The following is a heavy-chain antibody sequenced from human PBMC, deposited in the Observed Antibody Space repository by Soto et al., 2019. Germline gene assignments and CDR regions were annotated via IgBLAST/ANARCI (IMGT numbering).Heavy chain of an antibody. Sequence: QVQLQESGPGLVKPSETLSLTCTVSGGSISSSSYYWGWIRQPPGKGLEWIGSIYYSGSIYYNLSLRGRVTISVDTSKNQFSLKLSSVTAADTAVYYCAMIAEAFDYWGQGTLVTVSS. CDR1: GGSISSSSYY. D-gene: IGHD6-13*01. V-gene: IGHV4-39*01. CDR2: IYYSGSI. J-gene: IGHJ4*02. CDR3: AMIAEAFDY.